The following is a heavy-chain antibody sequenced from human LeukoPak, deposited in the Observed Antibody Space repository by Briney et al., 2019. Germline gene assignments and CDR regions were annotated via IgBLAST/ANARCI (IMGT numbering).Heavy chain of an antibody. Sequence: QTGGSLRLSCAASGFTFSSYGMHWVRQAPGKGLEWVAVISYDGSNKYYADSVKGRFTISRDNSKNTLYLQMNSLRAEDTAVYYCAKGRFGELGYFDYWGQGTLVTVSS. V-gene: IGHV3-30*18. D-gene: IGHD3-10*01. CDR1: GFTFSSYG. CDR2: ISYDGSNK. CDR3: AKGRFGELGYFDY. J-gene: IGHJ4*02.